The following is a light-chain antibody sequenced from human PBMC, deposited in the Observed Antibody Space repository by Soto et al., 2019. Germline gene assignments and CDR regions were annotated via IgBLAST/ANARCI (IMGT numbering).Light chain of an antibody. CDR2: DAS. CDR1: QNINNY. V-gene: IGKV1-33*01. CDR3: QQYENLPT. J-gene: IGKJ5*01. Sequence: DIQMTQSPSSLSASVGDIVTITCQASQNINNYLNWYQQKPGRAPKGLIYDASNLEAGVPSRLRGSGSGTDFTFTIRRMQPEDIATYYCQQYENLPTFGQGTRLEIK.